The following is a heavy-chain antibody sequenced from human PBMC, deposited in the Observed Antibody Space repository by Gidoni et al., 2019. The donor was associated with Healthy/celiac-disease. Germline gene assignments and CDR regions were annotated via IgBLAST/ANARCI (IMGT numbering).Heavy chain of an antibody. D-gene: IGHD1-26*01. V-gene: IGHV3-21*06. CDR2: ISSSSSYI. Sequence: EVQLVESGGGLVKPGGSLRLSCAASGFTFSSYSMNWVRQAPGKRLEWVSSISSSSSYIYYADSVKSRFTISRDNTKNSLYLQMNSLRAEDTAVYYCARSEWELDYWGQGTLVTVSS. J-gene: IGHJ4*02. CDR1: GFTFSSYS. CDR3: ARSEWELDY.